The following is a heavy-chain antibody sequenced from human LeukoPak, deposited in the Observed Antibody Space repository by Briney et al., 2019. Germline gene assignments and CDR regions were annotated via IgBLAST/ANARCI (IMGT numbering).Heavy chain of an antibody. Sequence: ASVKVSCKASGYSFTSNVISWVRQAPGQGLEWMGWISAYNGNTNYAQKLQGRVTMTTDTSTSTAYMELRSLRSDDTAVYYCARGPPLYCSSTSCYWFYYYYMDVWGKGTTVTISS. J-gene: IGHJ6*03. V-gene: IGHV1-18*01. CDR2: ISAYNGNT. D-gene: IGHD2-2*01. CDR3: ARGPPLYCSSTSCYWFYYYYMDV. CDR1: GYSFTSNV.